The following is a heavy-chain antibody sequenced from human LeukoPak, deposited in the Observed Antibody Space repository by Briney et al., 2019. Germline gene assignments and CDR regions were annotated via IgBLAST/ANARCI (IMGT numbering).Heavy chain of an antibody. Sequence: PGRSLRLSCAASGFTFDDYAMHWVRQAPGKGLEWVSGISWNSGSIGYADSVKGRFTISRDNAKNSLYLQMNSLRAEDTALYYCAKLLWFGEDPDDAFDIWGQGTMVTVSS. J-gene: IGHJ3*02. CDR2: ISWNSGSI. CDR1: GFTFDDYA. V-gene: IGHV3-9*01. CDR3: AKLLWFGEDPDDAFDI. D-gene: IGHD3-10*01.